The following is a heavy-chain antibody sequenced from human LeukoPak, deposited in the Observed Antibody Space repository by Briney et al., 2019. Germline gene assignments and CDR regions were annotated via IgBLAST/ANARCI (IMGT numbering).Heavy chain of an antibody. D-gene: IGHD3-22*01. V-gene: IGHV4-59*01. CDR3: ARGGYIYDSSGYYARFDY. CDR1: GFTFSSYG. CDR2: ISYSGST. J-gene: IGHJ4*02. Sequence: PGGSLRLSCAASGFTFSSYGMSWVRQAPGKGLEWIAYISYSGSTNYNPSLKSRVTISVDTSKNQCSLKLSSVTAADTAVYYCARGGYIYDSSGYYARFDYWGQGTLVTVSS.